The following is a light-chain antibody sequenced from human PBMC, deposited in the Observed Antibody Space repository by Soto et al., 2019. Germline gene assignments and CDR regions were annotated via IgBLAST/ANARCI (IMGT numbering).Light chain of an antibody. CDR3: QQYGSSPLT. V-gene: IGKV3-20*01. J-gene: IGKJ4*01. CDR2: DAS. Sequence: EIVLTQSPGTLSLSPGERATLSCRASQSVRNNYLAWYQQKPGQAPRFLIYDASSRATGIPDRFSGSGSGTDFTLTISILEPEDFAVYYCQQYGSSPLTFGGGTKVEIK. CDR1: QSVRNNY.